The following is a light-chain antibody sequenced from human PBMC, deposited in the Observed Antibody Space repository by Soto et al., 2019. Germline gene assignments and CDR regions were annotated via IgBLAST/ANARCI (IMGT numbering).Light chain of an antibody. CDR2: DAS. V-gene: IGKV1-5*01. Sequence: DIQMTQSPSTLSASVGDRVTITCRASQSISSWLAWYQQKPGKAPNLLIYDASSLESGVPSRFSGSVSGTEFTLTISSLQPDDFATYYCQQYNSYPLTFGGGTKVEIK. J-gene: IGKJ4*01. CDR3: QQYNSYPLT. CDR1: QSISSW.